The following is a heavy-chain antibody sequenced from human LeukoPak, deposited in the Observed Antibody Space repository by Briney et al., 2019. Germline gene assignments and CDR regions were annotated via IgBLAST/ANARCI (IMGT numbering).Heavy chain of an antibody. J-gene: IGHJ4*02. CDR1: GFTFSSHG. D-gene: IGHD2-21*02. Sequence: GGSLRLSCAASGFTFSSHGMHWVRQAPGKGLEWAAVIWFDGTKKYYADSVKGRFTISRDNAKNSLYLQMNSLRAEDTAVYYCARIAYCGGDCPSDYWGQGTLVTVSS. CDR2: IWFDGTKK. V-gene: IGHV3-33*01. CDR3: ARIAYCGGDCPSDY.